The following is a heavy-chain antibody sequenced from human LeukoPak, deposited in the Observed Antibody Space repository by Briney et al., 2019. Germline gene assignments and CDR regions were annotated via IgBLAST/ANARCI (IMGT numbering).Heavy chain of an antibody. CDR3: AKASNGWYGSAFDY. D-gene: IGHD6-19*01. CDR1: GFIFNSYA. J-gene: IGHJ4*02. V-gene: IGHV3-23*01. Sequence: GGSLRLSCAASGFIFNSYAMSWVRQAPGKGLEWVSGISGSGGRTYYADSVKGRFTISRDNSKNTLSLQMDTLRAEDTAVYYCAKASNGWYGSAFDYWGQGILVTVSS. CDR2: ISGSGGRT.